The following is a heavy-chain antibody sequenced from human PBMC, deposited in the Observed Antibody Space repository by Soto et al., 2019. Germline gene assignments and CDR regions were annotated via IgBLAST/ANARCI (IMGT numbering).Heavy chain of an antibody. CDR1: GGSISSGDYY. Sequence: SETLSLTCTVSGGSISSGDYYWSWIRQPPGKGLEWIGYIYYGGSTYYNPSLKSRVTISVDTSKNQFSLKLSSVTAADTAVYYCARDLGATEYYYGMDVWGQGTMVTVSS. V-gene: IGHV4-30-4*01. CDR3: ARDLGATEYYYGMDV. CDR2: IYYGGST. D-gene: IGHD1-26*01. J-gene: IGHJ6*02.